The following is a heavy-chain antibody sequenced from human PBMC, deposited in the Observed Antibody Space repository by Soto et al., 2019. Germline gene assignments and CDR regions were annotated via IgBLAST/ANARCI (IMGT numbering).Heavy chain of an antibody. CDR3: ARDPQAGSVGYGGFYFDY. CDR2: IIPIFGTA. D-gene: IGHD5-12*01. CDR1: GGTFSSYA. Sequence: ASVKVSCKASGGTFSSYAISWVRQAPGQGLEWMGGIIPIFGTANYAQKFQGRVTITADESTSTAYMELSSLRSEDTAVYYCARDPQAGSVGYGGFYFDYWGQGTLVTVSS. V-gene: IGHV1-69*13. J-gene: IGHJ4*02.